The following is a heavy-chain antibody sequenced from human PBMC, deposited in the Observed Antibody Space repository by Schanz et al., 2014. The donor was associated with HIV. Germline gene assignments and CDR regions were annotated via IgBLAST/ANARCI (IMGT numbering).Heavy chain of an antibody. D-gene: IGHD2-15*01. Sequence: QVQLVESGGGVVQPGRSLRLSCTASGFTFSTFGMHWVRQAPGKGLECVAIISYDGSNKDYADSVKGRFTISRDKSKSTLYLQMNSLRAEDTAVYYCALSRPSGYGGSWYFDLWGRGTLVAVSS. J-gene: IGHJ2*01. CDR2: ISYDGSNK. V-gene: IGHV3-30*03. CDR3: ALSRPSGYGGSWYFDL. CDR1: GFTFSTFG.